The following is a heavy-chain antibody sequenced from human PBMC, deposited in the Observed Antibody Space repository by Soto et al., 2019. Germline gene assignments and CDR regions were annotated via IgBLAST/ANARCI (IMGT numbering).Heavy chain of an antibody. V-gene: IGHV3-30-3*01. D-gene: IGHD2-2*01. CDR1: GFTFSSYA. CDR3: ARVRQLLSSYYYGMDV. CDR2: ISYDGSNK. J-gene: IGHJ6*02. Sequence: GGSLRLSCAASGFTFSSYAMHWVRQAPGKGLEWVAVISYDGSNKYYADSVKGRFTISRDNSKNTLYLQMNSLRAEDTAVYYCARVRQLLSSYYYGMDVWGQGTTVTVSS.